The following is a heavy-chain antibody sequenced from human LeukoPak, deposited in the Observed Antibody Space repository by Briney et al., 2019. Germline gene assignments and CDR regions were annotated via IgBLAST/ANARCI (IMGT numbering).Heavy chain of an antibody. Sequence: GASVKVSCKASGYSFTSYGISWVRQAPGEGLEWMGWISAYNGNTNYAQKLQGRVTMTTDTSTSTAYMELRSLRSDDTAVYYCARASDYGDYVGLYYFDYWGQGTLVTVSS. CDR1: GYSFTSYG. D-gene: IGHD4-17*01. CDR3: ARASDYGDYVGLYYFDY. V-gene: IGHV1-18*01. CDR2: ISAYNGNT. J-gene: IGHJ4*02.